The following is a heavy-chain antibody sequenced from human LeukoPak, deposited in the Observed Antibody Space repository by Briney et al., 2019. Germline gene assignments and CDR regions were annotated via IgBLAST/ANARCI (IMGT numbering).Heavy chain of an antibody. CDR3: AGTRGCGGDCYIDY. CDR1: GGSMNNYY. V-gene: IGHV4-59*08. CDR2: IYYSGST. Sequence: SETLSLTCAVYGGSMNNYYWNWIRQPPGKGLEWIGYIYYSGSTNYNPSLKSRVTISVDTSKNQFSLKLSSVTAADTAVYYCAGTRGCGGDCYIDYWGQGTLVTVSS. D-gene: IGHD2-21*02. J-gene: IGHJ4*02.